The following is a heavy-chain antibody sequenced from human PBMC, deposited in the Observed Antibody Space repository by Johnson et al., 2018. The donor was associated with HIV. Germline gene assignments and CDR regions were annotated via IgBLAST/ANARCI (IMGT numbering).Heavy chain of an antibody. Sequence: VQVVESGGGLVPPGRSLRLSCAASGFTFSNYAIHWVRQAPGKGLEWVAVTSYDGNNKYYADSVKGRFTISRDNSKNSLYLQMNSLRTEDTALYYCVRDDGSDYEAFDIWGQGTMVTVSS. J-gene: IGHJ3*02. CDR1: GFTFSNYA. CDR3: VRDDGSDYEAFDI. D-gene: IGHD2-21*01. V-gene: IGHV3-30*04. CDR2: TSYDGNNK.